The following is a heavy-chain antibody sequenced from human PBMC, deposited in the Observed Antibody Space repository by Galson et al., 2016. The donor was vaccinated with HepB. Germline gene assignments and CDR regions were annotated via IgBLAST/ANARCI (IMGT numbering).Heavy chain of an antibody. CDR3: ARDPPGSGYQGLTDF. D-gene: IGHD3-3*01. J-gene: IGHJ4*02. CDR2: IIPLFGTG. CDR1: GVNFSSYT. V-gene: IGHV1-69*13. Sequence: SVKVSCKASGVNFSSYTISWVRQAPGQGLEWMGGIIPLFGTGTYAQKFQGRVTITADESTNTVYMEMISLRSEDTAVYYCARDPPGSGYQGLTDFWGQGTLVIVSS.